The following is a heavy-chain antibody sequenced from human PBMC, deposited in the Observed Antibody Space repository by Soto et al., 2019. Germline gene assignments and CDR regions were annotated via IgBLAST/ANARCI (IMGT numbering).Heavy chain of an antibody. CDR1: GGSISSYY. CDR2: IYYSGST. Sequence: QVQLQESGPGLVKPSETLSLTCTVSGGSISSYYWSWIRQPPGKGLEWIGYIYYSGSTNYNPSLKSRVTISVATSKNQFSLKLSSVTAADTAVYYCATGCLGGSGGSSYWGQGTLVTVSS. CDR3: ATGCLGGSGGSSY. V-gene: IGHV4-59*01. J-gene: IGHJ4*02. D-gene: IGHD2-15*01.